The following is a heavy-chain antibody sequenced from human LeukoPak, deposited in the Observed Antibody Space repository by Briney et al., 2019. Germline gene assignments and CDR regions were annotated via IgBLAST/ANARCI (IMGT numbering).Heavy chain of an antibody. D-gene: IGHD3-3*01. CDR3: ARRQYYDFWSGYRHYFDY. CDR2: INPNSGGT. V-gene: IGHV1-2*02. J-gene: IGHJ4*02. Sequence: ASVKVSCKASGYTFTGYYMHWVRQAPGQGLEWMGWINPNSGGTNYAQKFQGRVTMTRDTSISTAYMELSRLRSDDTAVYYCARRQYYDFWSGYRHYFDYWGQGTLVTVSS. CDR1: GYTFTGYY.